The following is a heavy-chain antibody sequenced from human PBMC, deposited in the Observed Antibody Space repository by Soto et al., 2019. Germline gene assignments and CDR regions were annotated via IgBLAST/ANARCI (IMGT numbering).Heavy chain of an antibody. CDR1: GGSIRSGEHY. J-gene: IGHJ4*02. CDR3: ARDTYCGGDCYSGFDY. CDR2: IFYSGST. V-gene: IGHV4-30-4*02. Sequence: PSETLSLTCTVSGGSIRSGEHYWSWIRQPPGKGLEWIGYIFYSGSTNYNPSLKSRLTISVDTPKNQFSLKLSSVTAADTAVYYCARDTYCGGDCYSGFDYWGQGTLVTVSS. D-gene: IGHD2-21*02.